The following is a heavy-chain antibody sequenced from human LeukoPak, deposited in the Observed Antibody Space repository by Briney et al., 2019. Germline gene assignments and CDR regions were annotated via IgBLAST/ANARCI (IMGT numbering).Heavy chain of an antibody. CDR1: GGSFSGYY. Sequence: SETLSLTCAVYGGSFSGYYWSWIRQPPGKGLEWIGEINHSGSTNYNPSLKSRVTISVDTSKNQFSLKLSSVTAADTAVYYCARGTDIVVVPAAMLEYFDYWGQGILVTVSS. CDR2: INHSGST. J-gene: IGHJ4*02. D-gene: IGHD2-2*01. V-gene: IGHV4-34*01. CDR3: ARGTDIVVVPAAMLEYFDY.